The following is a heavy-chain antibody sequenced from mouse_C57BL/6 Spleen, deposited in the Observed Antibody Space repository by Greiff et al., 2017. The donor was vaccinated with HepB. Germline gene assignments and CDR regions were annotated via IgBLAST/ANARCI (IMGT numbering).Heavy chain of an antibody. CDR1: GYTFTDYY. CDR3: ARKGSSYVAMDY. Sequence: EVQLQQSGPELVKPGASVKISCKASGYTFTDYYMNWVKQSHGKSLEWIGDINPNNGGTSYNQKFKGKATLTVDKSSSTAYMELRSLTSEDSAVYYCARKGSSYVAMDYWGQGTSVTVSS. CDR2: INPNNGGT. V-gene: IGHV1-26*01. D-gene: IGHD1-1*01. J-gene: IGHJ4*01.